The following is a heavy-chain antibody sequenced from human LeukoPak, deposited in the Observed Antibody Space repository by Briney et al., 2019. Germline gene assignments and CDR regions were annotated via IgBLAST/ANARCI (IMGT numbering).Heavy chain of an antibody. J-gene: IGHJ4*02. CDR3: AKDPFGTAMIY. V-gene: IGHV3-9*01. CDR1: GFTFDDYA. CDR2: ISWNSGSI. Sequence: PGGSLRLSCAASGFTFDDYAMHWVRQAPGKGLEWVSGISWNSGSIGYADSVKGRFTISRDNAKNSLYLQMNSLRAEDTAVYYCAKDPFGTAMIYWGQGTLVTVSS. D-gene: IGHD5-18*01.